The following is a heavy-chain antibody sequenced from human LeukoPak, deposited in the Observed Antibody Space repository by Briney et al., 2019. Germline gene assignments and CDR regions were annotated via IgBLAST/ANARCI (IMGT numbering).Heavy chain of an antibody. CDR2: IYSGGTTYYGGST. D-gene: IGHD2-8*01. V-gene: IGHV3-NL1*01. Sequence: GGSLRLSCAASGFTVSSNYMSWVRQAPGKGLEWVSVIYSGGTTYYGGSTYYADSLRGRFTISRDNSKNTLYLQMNSLRAEDTAVYYCARVSIPGGVFARGYFDYWGQGTLVTVSS. J-gene: IGHJ4*02. CDR3: ARVSIPGGVFARGYFDY. CDR1: GFTVSSNY.